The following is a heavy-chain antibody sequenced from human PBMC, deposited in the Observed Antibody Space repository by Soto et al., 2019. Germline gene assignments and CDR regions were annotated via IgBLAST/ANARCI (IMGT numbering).Heavy chain of an antibody. V-gene: IGHV3-64D*06. CDR2: ISSNGGST. J-gene: IGHJ3*02. Sequence: GGSLRLSCSASGFTFSSYAMHWVRQAPGKGLEYVSAISSNGGSTYYADSVKGRFTISRDNSKNTLYLQMSSLRADDTAVYYCVKGPGVVVTAQLFLDAFDIWGQGTMVTVSS. CDR1: GFTFSSYA. CDR3: VKGPGVVVTAQLFLDAFDI. D-gene: IGHD2-21*02.